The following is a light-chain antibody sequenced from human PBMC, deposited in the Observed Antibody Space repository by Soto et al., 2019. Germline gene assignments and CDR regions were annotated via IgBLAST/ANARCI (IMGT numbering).Light chain of an antibody. CDR1: QSISSW. CDR2: KAS. Sequence: DIQMTQSPSTLSASVGDRVTITCRASQSISSWLAWYQQKPGKAPKLLIYKASSLESGVPSRFSGSGSGTEFPLTISSLQPDDFPTYYCQQYNSYPYTFGQGTKLEIK. V-gene: IGKV1-5*03. CDR3: QQYNSYPYT. J-gene: IGKJ2*01.